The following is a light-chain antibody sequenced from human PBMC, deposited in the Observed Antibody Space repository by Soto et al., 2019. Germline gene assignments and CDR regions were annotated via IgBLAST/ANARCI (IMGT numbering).Light chain of an antibody. J-gene: IGKJ3*01. CDR2: DAS. CDR1: QSVSSY. CDR3: QQRSNWLLFT. V-gene: IGKV3-11*01. Sequence: EIVLTQSPATLSLSPGERATLSCRASQSVSSYLAWYQQKPGQAPRLLIYDASNRATGIPARFSGSGSGTDFTLAICSLEPEDFAVYYGQQRSNWLLFTIGPGSKVDIK.